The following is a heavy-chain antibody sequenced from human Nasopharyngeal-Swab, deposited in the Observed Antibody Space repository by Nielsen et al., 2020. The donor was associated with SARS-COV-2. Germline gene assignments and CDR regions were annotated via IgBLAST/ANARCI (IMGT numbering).Heavy chain of an antibody. V-gene: IGHV1-8*01. CDR3: ARGTYYDILTGLMFDP. D-gene: IGHD3-9*01. CDR1: GYTFTSYD. CDR2: MNPNSGNT. J-gene: IGHJ5*02. Sequence: ASVTVSCKASGYTFTSYDINWVRQATGQGLEWMGWMNPNSGNTGYAQKFQGRVTMTRNTSISTAYMELSSLRSEDTAVYYCARGTYYDILTGLMFDPWGQGTLVTVSS.